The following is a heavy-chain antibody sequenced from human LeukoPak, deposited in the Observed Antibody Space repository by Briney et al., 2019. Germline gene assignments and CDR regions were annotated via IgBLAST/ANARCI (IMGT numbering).Heavy chain of an antibody. CDR2: ISSSSSTI. CDR1: GFTFSSYS. D-gene: IGHD4-17*01. Sequence: PGGSLRLSCAASGFTFSSYSMNWVRQAPGKGLEWVSYISSSSSTIYYADSVKGRFTISRDNAKNSLYLQMNSLRAEDTAVYYCARRGRSDYVGYYFDYWGQGTLVTVSS. V-gene: IGHV3-48*01. CDR3: ARRGRSDYVGYYFDY. J-gene: IGHJ4*02.